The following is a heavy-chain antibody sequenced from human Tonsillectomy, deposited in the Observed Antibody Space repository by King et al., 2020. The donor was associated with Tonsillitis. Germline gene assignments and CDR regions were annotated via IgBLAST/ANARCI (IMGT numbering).Heavy chain of an antibody. J-gene: IGHJ5*02. Sequence: QLQLQESGPGLVEPSGTLSLTCAVSGGSISSDNWWSWVRQPPGKGLEWIGEIYHSGSTIYNPSLKSRVTISVDKSKNQFSLRLTSVTAADTAVYYCARDWGMVRGIVTYNWFDPWGQGTLVTVSS. CDR1: GGSISSDNW. D-gene: IGHD3-10*01. CDR3: ARDWGMVRGIVTYNWFDP. CDR2: IYHSGST. V-gene: IGHV4-4*02.